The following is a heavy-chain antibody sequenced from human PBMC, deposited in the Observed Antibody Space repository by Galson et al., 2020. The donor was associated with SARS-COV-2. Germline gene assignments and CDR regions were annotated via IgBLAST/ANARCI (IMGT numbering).Heavy chain of an antibody. CDR2: IYYSGST. D-gene: IGHD6-19*01. V-gene: IGHV4-39*01. CDR1: GGSISSSSYY. CDR3: ARGLSSGWSNYFDY. J-gene: IGHJ4*02. Sequence: SETLSLTCTVSGGSISSSSYYWGWIRQPPGKGLEWIGSIYYSGSTYYNPSLKSRVTISVDTSKNQFSLKLSSVTAADTAVYYCARGLSSGWSNYFDYWGQGTLVTVSS.